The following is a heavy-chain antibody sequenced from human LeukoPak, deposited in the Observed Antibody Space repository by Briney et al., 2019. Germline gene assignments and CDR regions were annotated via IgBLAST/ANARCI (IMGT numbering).Heavy chain of an antibody. CDR2: INHSGST. CDR3: ARMTTVTFSTEYFQH. J-gene: IGHJ1*01. V-gene: IGHV4-34*01. D-gene: IGHD4-17*01. Sequence: SETLSLTCAVYGGSFSGYYWSWIRQPPGKGLEWIGEINHSGSTNYNPSLKSRVTISVDTSKNQFSLKLSSVTAADTAMYYCARMTTVTFSTEYFQHWGQGTLVTVSS. CDR1: GGSFSGYY.